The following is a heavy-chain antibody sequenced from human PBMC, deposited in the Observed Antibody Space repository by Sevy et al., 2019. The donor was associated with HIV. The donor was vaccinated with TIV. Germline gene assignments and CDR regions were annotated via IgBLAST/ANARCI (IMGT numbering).Heavy chain of an antibody. CDR3: AKDKGTIGYVFDL. Sequence: GGSLRLSCTASGFTFDDYAMHWVRQAPGKGLELVSGISWNSGSIGYADSVKGRFTISRDNPKNALSLQMNSLTDADTALYYCAKDKGTIGYVFDLWGQVTMVTVSS. D-gene: IGHD3-9*01. CDR1: GFTFDDYA. J-gene: IGHJ3*01. CDR2: ISWNSGSI. V-gene: IGHV3-9*01.